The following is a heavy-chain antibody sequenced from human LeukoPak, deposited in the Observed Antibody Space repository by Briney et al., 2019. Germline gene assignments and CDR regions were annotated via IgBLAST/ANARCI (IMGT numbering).Heavy chain of an antibody. CDR2: IYYSGST. Sequence: SETLSPTCTVSGGSISSYYWSWIRQPPGKGLEWIGYIYYSGSTNYNPSLKSRVTISVDTSKNQFSLKLSSVTAADTAVYYCARGKPYYYYYYMDVWGKGTTVTVSS. J-gene: IGHJ6*03. CDR1: GGSISSYY. CDR3: ARGKPYYYYYYMDV. V-gene: IGHV4-59*01.